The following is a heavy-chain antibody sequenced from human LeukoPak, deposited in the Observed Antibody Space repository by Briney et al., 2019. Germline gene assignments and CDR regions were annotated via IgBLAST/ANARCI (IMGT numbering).Heavy chain of an antibody. Sequence: PSETLSLTCAVYGGSFSGYYWSWIRQPPGKGLEWTGEINHSGSTNYNPSLKSRVTISVDTSKNQFSLKLSSVTAADTAVYYCARTVGYCSSTSCYRPLNYFDYWGQGTLVTVSS. CDR2: INHSGST. V-gene: IGHV4-34*01. CDR1: GGSFSGYY. J-gene: IGHJ4*02. CDR3: ARTVGYCSSTSCYRPLNYFDY. D-gene: IGHD2-2*02.